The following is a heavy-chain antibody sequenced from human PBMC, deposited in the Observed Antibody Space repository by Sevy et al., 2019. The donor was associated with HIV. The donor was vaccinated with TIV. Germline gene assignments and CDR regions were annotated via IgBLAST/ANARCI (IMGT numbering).Heavy chain of an antibody. D-gene: IGHD3-3*01. CDR2: FDPEDGET. Sequence: ASVKVSCKVSGYTLTELSMHWVRQAPGKGLEWMGGFDPEDGETIYAQKFQGRVTMTEDTSTYTAYMELSSLRSEDTAVYYCATEPNYDFWSGFDYWGQGTLVTVSS. CDR3: ATEPNYDFWSGFDY. J-gene: IGHJ4*02. CDR1: GYTLTELS. V-gene: IGHV1-24*01.